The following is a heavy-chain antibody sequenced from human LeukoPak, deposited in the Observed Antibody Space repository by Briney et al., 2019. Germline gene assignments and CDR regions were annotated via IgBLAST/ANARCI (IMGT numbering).Heavy chain of an antibody. J-gene: IGHJ4*02. CDR1: GFTFSSYS. CDR3: ARGGSSRYTITY. D-gene: IGHD6-13*01. V-gene: IGHV3-21*01. CDR2: ISSSSSYI. Sequence: GGSLRLSCAASGFTFSSYSMSWVRQAPGKGLEWVSSISSSSSYIYYADSVKGRFTISRDNAKSTLYLQMNSLRAEDTAVYYCARGGSSRYTITYWGQGTLVTVSS.